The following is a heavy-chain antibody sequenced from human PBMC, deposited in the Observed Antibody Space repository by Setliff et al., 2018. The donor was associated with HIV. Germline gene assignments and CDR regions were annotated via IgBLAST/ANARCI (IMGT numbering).Heavy chain of an antibody. CDR1: GFTFSSYA. CDR3: ARDLSPGITAPLDY. Sequence: GGSLRLSCAASGFTFSSYAMSWVRQAPGKGLEWTSSISGSSAYIYYADSVKGRFTISRGNAKNSLYLQMNSLRAEDTAVYYCARDLSPGITAPLDYWGQGTLVTVSS. J-gene: IGHJ4*02. CDR2: ISGSSAYI. V-gene: IGHV3-21*01. D-gene: IGHD6-13*01.